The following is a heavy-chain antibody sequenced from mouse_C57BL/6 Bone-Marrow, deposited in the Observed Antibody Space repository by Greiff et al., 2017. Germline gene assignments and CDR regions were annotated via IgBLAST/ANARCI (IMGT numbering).Heavy chain of an antibody. CDR2: ISDGGSYT. V-gene: IGHV5-4*03. Sequence: EVKLMESGGGLVKPGGSLKLSCAASGFTFSSYAMSWVRQTPEKRLEWVATISDGGSYTYYPDNVKGRFTISRDNAKNNLYLQMSHLKSEDTAMYYCARGGMVKGYWGQGTLVTVSA. CDR3: ARGGMVKGY. CDR1: GFTFSSYA. J-gene: IGHJ3*01. D-gene: IGHD2-3*01.